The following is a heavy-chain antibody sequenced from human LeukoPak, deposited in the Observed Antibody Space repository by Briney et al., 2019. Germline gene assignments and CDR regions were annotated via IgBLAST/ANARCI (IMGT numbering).Heavy chain of an antibody. D-gene: IGHD4-17*01. CDR1: GGSISSYY. CDR3: ARSPTVTNTFDY. Sequence: SETLSLTCAVYGGSISSYYWSWIRQPAGKGLEWIGRIYSSGSTNYNPSLNSRVTISVDKSKNQFSLKLSSVTGADTAVYYCARSPTVTNTFDYWGQGTLVTVSS. CDR2: IYSSGST. J-gene: IGHJ4*02. V-gene: IGHV4-59*10.